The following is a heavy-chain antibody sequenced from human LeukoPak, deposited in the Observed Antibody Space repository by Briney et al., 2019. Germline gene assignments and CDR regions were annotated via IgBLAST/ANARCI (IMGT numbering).Heavy chain of an antibody. J-gene: IGHJ4*02. CDR2: IRSKAYGGTT. D-gene: IGHD6-19*01. Sequence: PGRSLRLSCTASGFTFGDYAMSWGRQAPGKGLERVGFIRSKAYGGTTEYAASVKGRFTISRDDSKSIAYLQMNSLKTEDTAVYYCARQGYSSAWSDYWGQGTLVTVSS. CDR3: ARQGYSSAWSDY. V-gene: IGHV3-49*04. CDR1: GFTFGDYA.